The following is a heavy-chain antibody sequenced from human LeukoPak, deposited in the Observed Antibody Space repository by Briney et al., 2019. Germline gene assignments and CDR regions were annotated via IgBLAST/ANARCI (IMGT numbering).Heavy chain of an antibody. V-gene: IGHV3-53*01. CDR3: ASGYDSSGLFDY. Sequence: GGSLRLSCAASGVTVNSNYMSWVRQAPGKGLEWVSVMYSGGSTFYAESVKGRLIISRDNSKNTLYLQMNSLRDEDTAVYYCASGYDSSGLFDYWGQGTLVTVSS. D-gene: IGHD3-22*01. J-gene: IGHJ4*02. CDR1: GVTVNSNY. CDR2: MYSGGST.